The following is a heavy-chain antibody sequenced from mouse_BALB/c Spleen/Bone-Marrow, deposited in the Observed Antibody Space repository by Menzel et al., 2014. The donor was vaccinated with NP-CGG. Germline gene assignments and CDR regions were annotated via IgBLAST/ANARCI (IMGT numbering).Heavy chain of an antibody. D-gene: IGHD1-2*01. CDR2: ISYSNNT. CDR3: ATYDGYYFDY. CDR1: GDSITSGY. Sequence: EVQRVESGPSLVKPSQTLSLTCSVTGDSITSGYWNWIRKFPGNKLEYLGYISYSNNTYYNPSLKSRISITRDTSKNQYYLQLNSVTTEDTATNYCATYDGYYFDYWVQGTTLTVSS. J-gene: IGHJ2*01. V-gene: IGHV3-8*02.